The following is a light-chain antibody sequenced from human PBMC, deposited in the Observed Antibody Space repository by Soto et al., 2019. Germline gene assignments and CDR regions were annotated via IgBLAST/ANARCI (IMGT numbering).Light chain of an antibody. CDR2: EGS. Sequence: QSVLTQPASVSGSPGQSITISCTGTSSDVGSYNLVSWYQHHPGKAPNLKIYEGSKRPSGVSNRFSGSKSGNTASLTISGLQAEDEADYYCCSYAGSSTFVFGTGTKLTVL. CDR1: SSDVGSYNL. CDR3: CSYAGSSTFV. V-gene: IGLV2-23*01. J-gene: IGLJ1*01.